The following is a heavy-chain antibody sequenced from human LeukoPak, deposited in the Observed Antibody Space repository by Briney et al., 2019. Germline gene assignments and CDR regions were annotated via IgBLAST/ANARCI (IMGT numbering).Heavy chain of an antibody. D-gene: IGHD5-24*01. Sequence: SETLSLTCTVSGGSISSSYSYWGWVRQPPGKGLDWIGSIYYSGNTFYNPSLKSRVTISLDTSKNEFSLKLNSVAAADTAVYYCVRLTDGYKLDYWGQGTLVTVSS. V-gene: IGHV4-39*07. CDR3: VRLTDGYKLDY. CDR1: GGSISSSYSY. CDR2: IYYSGNT. J-gene: IGHJ4*02.